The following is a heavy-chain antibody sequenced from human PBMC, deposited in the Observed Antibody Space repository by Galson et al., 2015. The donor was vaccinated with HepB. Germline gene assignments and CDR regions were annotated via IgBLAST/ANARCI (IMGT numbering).Heavy chain of an antibody. D-gene: IGHD6-19*01. CDR3: ARKDLPVGGLNYNWFDP. CDR1: GFTFSNYP. CDR2: ISNDGSDK. V-gene: IGHV3-30*04. Sequence: SLRLSCAASGFTFSNYPMHWVRQAPGKGLEWVGVISNDGSDKYSADSVKGRFTISRDNSKNTLYLQMNSLRAEDTAVYYCARKDLPVGGLNYNWFDPWGQGTLVTVSS. J-gene: IGHJ5*02.